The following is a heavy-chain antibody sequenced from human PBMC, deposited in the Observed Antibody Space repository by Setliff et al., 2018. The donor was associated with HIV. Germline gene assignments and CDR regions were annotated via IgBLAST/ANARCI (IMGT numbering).Heavy chain of an antibody. D-gene: IGHD3-3*01. CDR2: ISYDGSHK. CDR3: ARVFLEWLLYRPDYVMDV. J-gene: IGHJ6*02. CDR1: GFTFSSYS. V-gene: IGHV3-30*03. Sequence: GGSLRLSCAASGFTFSSYSMHWVRQAPGKGLEWVAVISYDGSHKYYADSVKGRFTISRDNAKNSLYLQMNSLRAEDTAVYYCARVFLEWLLYRPDYVMDVWGQGTTVTVSS.